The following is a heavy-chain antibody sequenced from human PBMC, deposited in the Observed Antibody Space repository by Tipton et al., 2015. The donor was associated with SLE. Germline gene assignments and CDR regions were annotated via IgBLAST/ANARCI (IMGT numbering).Heavy chain of an antibody. CDR2: IYTSGST. CDR1: GGSVSSGSYY. V-gene: IGHV4-61*01. J-gene: IGHJ2*01. CDR3: ARRRGQQLVRGWYFDL. Sequence: LRLSCTVSGGSVSSGSYYWSWIRQPPGKGLEWIGYIYTSGSTNYNPSLKSRVTISVDTSKNQFSLKLSSVTAADTAVYYCARRRGQQLVRGWYFDLWGRGTLVTVSS. D-gene: IGHD6-13*01.